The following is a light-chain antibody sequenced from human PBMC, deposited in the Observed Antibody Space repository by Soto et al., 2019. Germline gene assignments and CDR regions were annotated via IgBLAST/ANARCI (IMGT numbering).Light chain of an antibody. CDR3: QQSYSTLGT. J-gene: IGKJ2*01. V-gene: IGKV1-39*01. CDR1: QSISSY. CDR2: AAS. Sequence: DIQMTQSPSSLSASVGDRVTITCRASQSISSYLNWYQQKPGKAPKLLIYAASSLQSGVPLRFSGSGSGTDFTLTISSLQPEDFATYYCQQSYSTLGTFGQGTKLEIK.